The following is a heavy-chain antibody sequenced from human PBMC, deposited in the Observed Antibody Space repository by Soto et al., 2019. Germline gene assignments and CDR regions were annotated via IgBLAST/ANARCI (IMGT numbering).Heavy chain of an antibody. CDR1: GGTFSSYA. CDR2: IIPIFGTA. J-gene: IGHJ4*02. CDR3: ARGGYRYGPAGDYFDY. D-gene: IGHD5-18*01. Sequence: SVKVSCKASGGTFSSYAISWVRQAPGQGLEWMGGIIPIFGTANYAQKFQGRVTITADKSTSTAYMELSSLRSEDTAVYYCARGGYRYGPAGDYFDYWGQGTLVTVSS. V-gene: IGHV1-69*06.